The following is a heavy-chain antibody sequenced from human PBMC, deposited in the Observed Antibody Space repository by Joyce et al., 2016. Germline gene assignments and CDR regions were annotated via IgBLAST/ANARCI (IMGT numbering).Heavy chain of an antibody. CDR3: ARDRGDILTGPSLDY. CDR2: ISAYKGHT. V-gene: IGHV1-18*01. CDR1: CYNFISYG. D-gene: IGHD3-9*01. J-gene: IGHJ4*02. Sequence: QVQLVQSGAEVKKPGASVKVSCKSSCYNFISYGISWVRQAPGQGLEWLGWISAYKGHTNYPQKFQGRVTMTTDTSTSTAYLELRSLRSDDTAVYYCARDRGDILTGPSLDYWGQGILVTVSS.